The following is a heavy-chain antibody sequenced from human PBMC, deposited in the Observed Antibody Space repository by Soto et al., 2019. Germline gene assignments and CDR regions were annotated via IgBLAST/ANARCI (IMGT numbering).Heavy chain of an antibody. D-gene: IGHD6-6*01. J-gene: IGHJ6*02. CDR3: ARAGGQLTYYYYYGMDV. V-gene: IGHV3-30-3*01. CDR2: ISYDGSNK. CDR1: GFTFSSYA. Sequence: PGGSLRLSCAASGFTFSSYAMHWVRQAPGKGLEWVAVISYDGSNKYYADSVKGRFTISRDNSKNTLYLQMNSLRAEDTAVYYCARAGGQLTYYYYYGMDVWGQGTKGTVS.